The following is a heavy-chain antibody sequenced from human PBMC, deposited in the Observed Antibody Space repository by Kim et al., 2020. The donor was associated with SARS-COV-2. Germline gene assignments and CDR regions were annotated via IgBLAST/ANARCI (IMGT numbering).Heavy chain of an antibody. V-gene: IGHV4-31*03. CDR1: GGSISSGGYY. J-gene: IGHJ5*02. CDR3: ARASYDFWSGYGNGFDP. D-gene: IGHD3-3*01. Sequence: SETLSLTCTVSGGSISSGGYYWSWIRQHPGKGLEWIGYIYYSGSTYYNPSLKSRVTISEDTSKNQFSLKLSSVTAADTAVYYCARASYDFWSGYGNGFDPWGQGTLVTVSS. CDR2: IYYSGST.